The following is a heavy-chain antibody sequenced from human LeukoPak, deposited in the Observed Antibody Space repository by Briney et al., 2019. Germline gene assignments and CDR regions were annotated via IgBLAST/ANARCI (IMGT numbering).Heavy chain of an antibody. CDR3: ARVGDDSSGYDRYYYYGMDV. CDR1: GFTVSSNY. CDR2: IYSGGST. D-gene: IGHD3-22*01. Sequence: GGSLRLSCAASGFTVSSNYMSWVRQAPGKGLEWVSVIYSGGSTYYADSVKGRFTISRDNSKNTLYLQMNSLRAEDTAVYYCARVGDDSSGYDRYYYYGMDVWGQGTTVTVSS. J-gene: IGHJ6*02. V-gene: IGHV3-66*01.